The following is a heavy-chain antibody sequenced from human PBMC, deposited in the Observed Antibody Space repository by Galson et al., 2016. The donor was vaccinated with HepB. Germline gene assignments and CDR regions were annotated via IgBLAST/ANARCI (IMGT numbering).Heavy chain of an antibody. Sequence: SETLSLTCTVSGGSISSRNYYWGWIRQPPGKGLEWIGNLYYSGSTYYNPSLQSRVTISVDTSKNQFSLKLTFVTAADTAIYYCVGYDFDYWGQGILVTVSS. CDR1: GGSISSRNYY. J-gene: IGHJ4*02. D-gene: IGHD5-12*01. CDR3: VGYDFDY. CDR2: LYYSGST. V-gene: IGHV4-39*01.